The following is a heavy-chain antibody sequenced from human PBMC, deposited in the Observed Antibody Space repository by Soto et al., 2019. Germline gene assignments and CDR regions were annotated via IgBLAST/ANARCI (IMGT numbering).Heavy chain of an antibody. CDR3: ARDLTCSGGSCYSPVSRYYYYYYMDV. CDR2: INAGNGNT. CDR1: GYTFTSYA. D-gene: IGHD2-15*01. V-gene: IGHV1-3*01. J-gene: IGHJ6*03. Sequence: GGPVKVSCKASGYTFTSYAMHWVRQAPGQRLEWMGWINAGNGNTKYSQKFQGRVTITRDTSASTAYMELSSLRSEDTAVYYCARDLTCSGGSCYSPVSRYYYYYYMDVWGKGTTVTVSS.